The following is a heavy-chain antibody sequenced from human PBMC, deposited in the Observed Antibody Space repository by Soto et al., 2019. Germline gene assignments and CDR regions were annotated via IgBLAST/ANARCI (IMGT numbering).Heavy chain of an antibody. J-gene: IGHJ4*02. CDR3: AKDPSSGFAMEYYFDY. V-gene: IGHV3-23*01. Sequence: EVQLSGSGGGLVQPGGSLRLSCAASGFTFSSYAMSWVRQAPGKGLEWVSAISGSSTSTYYADSVTGRFTISRDNSTTTLYLQMNTLRAEDTAVYYCAKDPSSGFAMEYYFDYWGQGTLVSVSS. CDR2: ISGSSTST. D-gene: IGHD3-10*01. CDR1: GFTFSSYA.